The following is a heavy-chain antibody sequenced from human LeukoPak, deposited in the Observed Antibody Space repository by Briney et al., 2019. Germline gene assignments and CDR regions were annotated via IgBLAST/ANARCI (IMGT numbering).Heavy chain of an antibody. CDR1: GGSISSYY. V-gene: IGHV4-59*01. J-gene: IGHJ3*02. Sequence: KPSETLSLTCTISGGSISSYYWSSIRQPPGKGLERIGYIYYSGSTNYNPSLKSRVTISVDTSKNQFSLKLSSVTAADTAVYYCASTAYGVESHAFDIWGQGTMVTVSS. CDR3: ASTAYGVESHAFDI. CDR2: IYYSGST. D-gene: IGHD3-3*01.